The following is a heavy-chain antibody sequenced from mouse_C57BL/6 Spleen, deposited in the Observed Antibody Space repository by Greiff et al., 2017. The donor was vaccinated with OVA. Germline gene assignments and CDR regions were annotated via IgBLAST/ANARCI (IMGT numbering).Heavy chain of an antibody. CDR3: ARNWDGLDY. D-gene: IGHD4-1*01. CDR1: GYTFTSYW. J-gene: IGHJ2*01. Sequence: QVQLKQPGAELVRPGSSVKLSCKASGYTFTSYWMHWVKQRPIQGLEWIGNIDPSDSETHYNQKFKDKATLTVDKSSSTAYMQLSSLTSEDSAVYYCARNWDGLDYWGQGTTLTVSS. V-gene: IGHV1-52*01. CDR2: IDPSDSET.